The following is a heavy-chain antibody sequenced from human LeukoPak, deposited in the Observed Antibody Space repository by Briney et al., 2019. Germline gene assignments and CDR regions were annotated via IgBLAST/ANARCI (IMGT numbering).Heavy chain of an antibody. CDR3: AREYYDILTGYSHDAFDI. CDR2: INSDGSST. J-gene: IGHJ3*02. V-gene: IGHV3-74*01. CDR1: GFTFSSYW. Sequence: PGGSLRLSCAASGFTFSSYWMHWVRQAPGQGLVWVSRINSDGSSTSYADSVKGRFTISRDNAKNTLYLQMNSLRAEDTAVYYCAREYYDILTGYSHDAFDIWGQGTMVTVSS. D-gene: IGHD3-9*01.